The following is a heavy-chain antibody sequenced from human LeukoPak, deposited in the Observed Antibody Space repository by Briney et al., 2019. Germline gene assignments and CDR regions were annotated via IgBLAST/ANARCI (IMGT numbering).Heavy chain of an antibody. J-gene: IGHJ6*03. CDR1: GGSISSYY. V-gene: IGHV4-59*12. D-gene: IGHD3-10*01. CDR2: IYYTGST. Sequence: PSETLSLTCIVSGGSISSYYWSWIRQPPGKGLEWIGYIYYTGSTTYNPSLKSRVTISVDTSKNQFSLKLSSVTAADTAVYYCARVEEGYGSGRRENYFYYYMDVWGKGTTVTISS. CDR3: ARVEEGYGSGRRENYFYYYMDV.